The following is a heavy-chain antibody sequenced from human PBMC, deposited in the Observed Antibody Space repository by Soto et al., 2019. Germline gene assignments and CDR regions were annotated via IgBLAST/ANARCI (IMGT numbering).Heavy chain of an antibody. V-gene: IGHV1-69*02. D-gene: IGHD3-22*01. CDR3: ARGMALKGRYDSSGSLSYFDY. CDR2: IIPILGIA. J-gene: IGHJ4*02. Sequence: QVQLVQSGAEVKKPGSSVKVSCKASGGTFSSYTISWVRQAPGQGLEWMGRIIPILGIANYAQKFQGRVTITADKSQSTAYMELSSLRSEDTAVYYCARGMALKGRYDSSGSLSYFDYWGQGTLVTVSS. CDR1: GGTFSSYT.